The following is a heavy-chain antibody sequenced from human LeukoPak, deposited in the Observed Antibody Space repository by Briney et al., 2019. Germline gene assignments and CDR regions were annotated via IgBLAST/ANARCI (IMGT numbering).Heavy chain of an antibody. Sequence: GGSLRLSCAGSGFIFNNYTMHWVRQPPGKGLEWVSGISWNSGSIDYADSVKGRFTISRDNAKNSLYLQMNSLRVEDTAFYYCAKGNRRHYTSGPNPDSLHWGQGALVTVSS. CDR2: ISWNSGSI. CDR3: AKGNRRHYTSGPNPDSLH. CDR1: GFIFNNYT. D-gene: IGHD6-19*01. V-gene: IGHV3-9*01. J-gene: IGHJ4*02.